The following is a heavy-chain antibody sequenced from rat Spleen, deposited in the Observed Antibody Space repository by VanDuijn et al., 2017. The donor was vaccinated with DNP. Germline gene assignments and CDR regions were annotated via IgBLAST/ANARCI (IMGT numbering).Heavy chain of an antibody. Sequence: EVHLVESGGGLVQPGRSLKLSCAASGFTFSDYNMAWVRQAPKMGLEWVAYIGSDGYAPYYGDSVKGRFAISRDNAKSTLYLQMNSLRSEDMATYYCAARYSSSWFAYWGQGTLVTVSS. V-gene: IGHV5-7*01. CDR1: GFTFSDYN. J-gene: IGHJ3*01. D-gene: IGHD1-2*01. CDR3: AARYSSSWFAY. CDR2: IGSDGYAP.